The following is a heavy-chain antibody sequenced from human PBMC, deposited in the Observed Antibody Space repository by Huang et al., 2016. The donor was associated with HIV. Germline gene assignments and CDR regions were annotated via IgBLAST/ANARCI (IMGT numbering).Heavy chain of an antibody. J-gene: IGHJ3*01. CDR1: GGSFNNFG. Sequence: QVQLVQSGAEVRKPGSSVKVSCRASGGSFNNFGINWMRQAPGQGLEWMGGISPRFGIRNDAQRFQGRVTITADETTGVVYMELSSLRSDDTAVYFCAKRGGAWGSPYAFDLWGPGTMVTVSS. CDR2: ISPRFGIR. D-gene: IGHD3-16*01. V-gene: IGHV1-69*13. CDR3: AKRGGAWGSPYAFDL.